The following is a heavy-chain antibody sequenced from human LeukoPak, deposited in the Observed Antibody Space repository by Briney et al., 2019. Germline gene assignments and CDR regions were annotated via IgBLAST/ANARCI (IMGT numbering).Heavy chain of an antibody. V-gene: IGHV1-24*01. CDR2: FDPEDGET. CDR3: ARESGDILVVPYY. Sequence: ASVKVSCKVSGYTLTELSMHWVRQAPGKGLEWMGGFDPEDGETIYAQKFQGRLTMTRNTAINTAYMELSGLRSEDTAVYYCARESGDILVVPYYWGQGTLVTVSS. CDR1: GYTLTELS. D-gene: IGHD2-2*01. J-gene: IGHJ4*02.